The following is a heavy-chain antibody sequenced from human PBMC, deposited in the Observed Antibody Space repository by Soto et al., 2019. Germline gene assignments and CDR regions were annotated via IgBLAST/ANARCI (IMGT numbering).Heavy chain of an antibody. CDR2: IYYSGST. Sequence: SETLSLTCTVSGGSISSSSYYWGWIRQPPGKGLEWIGSIYYSGSTYYNPSLKSRVTISVDTSKNQFSLKLSSVTAADTAVYYCARHLIRCTNGVCYKGWFDPWGQGTLVTVSS. D-gene: IGHD2-8*01. CDR1: GGSISSSSYY. V-gene: IGHV4-39*01. J-gene: IGHJ5*02. CDR3: ARHLIRCTNGVCYKGWFDP.